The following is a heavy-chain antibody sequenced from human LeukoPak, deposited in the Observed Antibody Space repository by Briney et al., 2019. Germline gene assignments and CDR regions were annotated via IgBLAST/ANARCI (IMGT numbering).Heavy chain of an antibody. CDR3: ARTAMVTPFLDY. J-gene: IGHJ4*02. Sequence: SQTLLLTCAISGDSGSINSTAWNWIRQSPSRGLEWLGRTYYRSKWYNDYAVSVKSRITINPDTSKNQFSLQLNSVTPDDTAVYYCARTAMVTPFLDYWGQGTLVTVSS. D-gene: IGHD5-18*01. CDR1: GDSGSINSTA. CDR2: TYYRSKWYN. V-gene: IGHV6-1*01.